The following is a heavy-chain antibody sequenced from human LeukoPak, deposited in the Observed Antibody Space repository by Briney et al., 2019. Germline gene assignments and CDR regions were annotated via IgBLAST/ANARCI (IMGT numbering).Heavy chain of an antibody. Sequence: PGGSLRLSCAASGFTFSSYGMHWVRQASGKGLEWVAIISYDGSNKYYADSVKGRFTISRDNSKNTLYLQMNSLRAEDTAVYYCAKDNEDYWGQGTLVTVSS. CDR2: ISYDGSNK. D-gene: IGHD2-8*01. J-gene: IGHJ4*02. V-gene: IGHV3-30*18. CDR1: GFTFSSYG. CDR3: AKDNEDY.